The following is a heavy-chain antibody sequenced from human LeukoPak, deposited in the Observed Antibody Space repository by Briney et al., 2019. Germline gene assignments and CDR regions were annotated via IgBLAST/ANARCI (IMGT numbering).Heavy chain of an antibody. CDR2: INHSGGT. V-gene: IGHV4-34*01. CDR1: GVSFSGYY. Sequence: SETLSLTCAVYGVSFSGYYWSWIRQPPGKGLEWMGEINHSGGTNDNPSPKSRVTISVDTSKRQFSLNLRSVTAADPAIYYCARGVTRAYYYNGMVVCGERTTVTVSS. J-gene: IGHJ6*01. CDR3: ARGVTRAYYYNGMVV. D-gene: IGHD4-17*01.